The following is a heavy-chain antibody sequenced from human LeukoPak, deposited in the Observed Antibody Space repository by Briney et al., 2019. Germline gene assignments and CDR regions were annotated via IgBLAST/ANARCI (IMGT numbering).Heavy chain of an antibody. CDR3: ARAAGWVDMDV. J-gene: IGHJ6*03. CDR2: INHSGST. CDR1: GGSFSDYY. Sequence: SETLSLTCAVYGGSFSDYYWSWIRQPPGKGLEWIGEINHSGSTNYNPSLKSRVTISVDTSKNQFSLKLSSVTAADTAVYYCARAAGWVDMDVWGKGTTVTVSS. V-gene: IGHV4-34*01. D-gene: IGHD1-26*01.